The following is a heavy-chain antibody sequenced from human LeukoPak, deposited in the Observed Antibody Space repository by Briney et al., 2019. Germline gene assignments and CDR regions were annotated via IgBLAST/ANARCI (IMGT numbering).Heavy chain of an antibody. D-gene: IGHD6-13*01. V-gene: IGHV4-61*01. J-gene: IGHJ4*02. Sequence: YPSETLSLTCAVSGGSISSSYYWSWIRQPPGKGLEWIGYIYYSGSTNYNPSLKSRVTISVDTSKNQFSLKLSSVTAADTAVYYCARVGAAAGTLFDYWGQGTLVTVSS. CDR3: ARVGAAAGTLFDY. CDR1: GGSISSSYY. CDR2: IYYSGST.